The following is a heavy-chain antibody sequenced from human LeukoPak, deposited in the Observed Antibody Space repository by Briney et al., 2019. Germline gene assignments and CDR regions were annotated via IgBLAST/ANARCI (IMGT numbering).Heavy chain of an antibody. CDR2: IGGSGGST. V-gene: IGHV3-23*01. CDR3: AKERDYGDYVVDY. J-gene: IGHJ4*02. D-gene: IGHD4-17*01. CDR1: GFTFSTYA. Sequence: PGGSLRLSGVASGFTFSTYAMSWVRQAPGKGLEWVSAIGGSGGSTYYADSVKGRFTISRDNSKNTLYLRVNSLRAEDTAVYYCAKERDYGDYVVDYWGQGTLVTVSS.